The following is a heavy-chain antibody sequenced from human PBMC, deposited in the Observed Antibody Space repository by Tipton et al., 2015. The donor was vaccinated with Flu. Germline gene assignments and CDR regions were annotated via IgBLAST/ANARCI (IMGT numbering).Heavy chain of an antibody. J-gene: IGHJ4*02. CDR1: GESFSGYY. Sequence: TLSLTCAVYGESFSGYYWGWIRQPPGKGLEWIGSIYHSGSTYYNPSLKSRVTISVDTSKNQFSLKLSSVTAADTAVYYCARQERSGWFLDYWGQGTLVTVSS. CDR3: ARQERSGWFLDY. CDR2: IYHSGST. D-gene: IGHD6-19*01. V-gene: IGHV4-38-2*01.